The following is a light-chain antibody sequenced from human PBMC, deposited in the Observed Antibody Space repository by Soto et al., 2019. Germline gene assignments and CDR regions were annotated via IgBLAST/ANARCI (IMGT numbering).Light chain of an antibody. V-gene: IGLV2-14*01. J-gene: IGLJ2*01. Sequence: QSALTQPASVSGSPGQSITISCSGTRSDVGAHDFVSWYQHHPDKAPKVIIFEVTKRPSGVSDRFSGSKTGNTASLTISGLQAEDEADYSCNSYTLSKTVIFGGGTKLTVL. CDR3: NSYTLSKTVI. CDR1: RSDVGAHDF. CDR2: EVT.